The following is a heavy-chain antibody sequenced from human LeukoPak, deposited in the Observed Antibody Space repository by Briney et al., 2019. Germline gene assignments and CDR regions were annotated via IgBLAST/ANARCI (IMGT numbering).Heavy chain of an antibody. Sequence: ASVKVTCKASGYTFTSYGISWVRQAPGQGLEWMGWISACNGNTNYAQKLQGRVTMTTDTSTSTAYMELRSLRSDDTAVYYCARDLDYGSGSYSFYYHYGMDVWGQGTTVTVSS. CDR3: ARDLDYGSGSYSFYYHYGMDV. CDR1: GYTFTSYG. CDR2: ISACNGNT. J-gene: IGHJ6*02. D-gene: IGHD3-10*01. V-gene: IGHV1-18*01.